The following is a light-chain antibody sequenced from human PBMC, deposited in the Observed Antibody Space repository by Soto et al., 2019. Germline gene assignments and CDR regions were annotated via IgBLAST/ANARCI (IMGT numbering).Light chain of an antibody. CDR1: QSVSVN. J-gene: IGKJ1*01. Sequence: EIVLTQSPGTLSLSPGERATLSCRASQSVSVNFAWYQQKPGQAPRLLIYGASSRATGIPDRFSGSGSGTDFTLTISRLEPEDFAVYYCQQYGSSLTWTFGQGTKVDIK. V-gene: IGKV3-20*01. CDR2: GAS. CDR3: QQYGSSLTWT.